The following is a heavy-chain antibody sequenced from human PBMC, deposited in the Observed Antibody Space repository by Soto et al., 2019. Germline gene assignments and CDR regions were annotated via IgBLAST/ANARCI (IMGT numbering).Heavy chain of an antibody. CDR1: GFTFSSYG. CDR2: ISYDGSNK. V-gene: IGHV3-30*18. D-gene: IGHD3-22*01. J-gene: IGHJ4*02. CDR3: AKDAHSSGYYPFDY. Sequence: QVQLVESGGGVVQPGRSLRLSCAASGFTFSSYGMHWVRQAPGKGLEWVAVISYDGSNKYYADSVKGRFTISRDNSKNTLYLQMNSLRAEDTAVYYCAKDAHSSGYYPFDYWGKGTLVTVSS.